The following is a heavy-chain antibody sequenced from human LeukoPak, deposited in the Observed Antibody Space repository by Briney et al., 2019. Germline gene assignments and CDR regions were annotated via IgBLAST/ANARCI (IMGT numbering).Heavy chain of an antibody. J-gene: IGHJ3*02. CDR1: GFTFDDYA. Sequence: GGSLRLSCAASGFTFDDYAMHWVRQAPGKGLEWVSGISWNSGSIGYADSVKGRFTISRDNAKNSLYLQMNSLRAEDTAVYYCAKELYCSSTSCPAAFDIWGQGTMVTVSS. CDR2: ISWNSGSI. V-gene: IGHV3-9*01. CDR3: AKELYCSSTSCPAAFDI. D-gene: IGHD2-2*01.